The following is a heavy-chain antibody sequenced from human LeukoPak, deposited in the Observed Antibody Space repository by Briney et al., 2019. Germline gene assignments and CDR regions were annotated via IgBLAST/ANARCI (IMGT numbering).Heavy chain of an antibody. J-gene: IGHJ5*02. V-gene: IGHV1-8*01. Sequence: ASAKVSCKASGYTFTSYDINWVRQATGQGLEWMGWMNPNSGNTGYAQKFQGRVTMTRNTFISTAYMELSSLRSEDTAVYYCARHPYYYGSGSYPPWFDPWGQGTLVTVSS. CDR2: MNPNSGNT. CDR1: GYTFTSYD. CDR3: ARHPYYYGSGSYPPWFDP. D-gene: IGHD3-10*01.